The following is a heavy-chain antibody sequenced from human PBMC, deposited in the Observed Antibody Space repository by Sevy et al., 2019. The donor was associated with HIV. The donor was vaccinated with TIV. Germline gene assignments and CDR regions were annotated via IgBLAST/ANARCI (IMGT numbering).Heavy chain of an antibody. Sequence: GGSLRLSCAASGFTFGGSAMHWVRQASGKGLEWVGRIRSKANNYATAHAASVKGRFTISRDDSKNTAYLQMNSLKTEDTAVYYCTRLGGTVVTTYYAMDVRGQGTTVTVSS. D-gene: IGHD4-4*01. CDR3: TRLGGTVVTTYYAMDV. V-gene: IGHV3-73*01. J-gene: IGHJ6*02. CDR1: GFTFGGSA. CDR2: IRSKANNYAT.